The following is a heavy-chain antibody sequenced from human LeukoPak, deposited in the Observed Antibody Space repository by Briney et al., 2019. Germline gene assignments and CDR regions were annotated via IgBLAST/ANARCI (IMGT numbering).Heavy chain of an antibody. D-gene: IGHD3-10*02. CDR3: AELGITMIGGV. CDR1: GFTFSASY. Sequence: GGSLRLSCAASGFTFSASYMSWIRQAPGMGLEWVPYISNSATTIFYADSVKGRFTISRDNAKNSLYLQMNSLRAEDTAVYYCAELGITMIGGVWGKGTTVTISS. CDR2: ISNSATTI. J-gene: IGHJ6*04. V-gene: IGHV3-11*04.